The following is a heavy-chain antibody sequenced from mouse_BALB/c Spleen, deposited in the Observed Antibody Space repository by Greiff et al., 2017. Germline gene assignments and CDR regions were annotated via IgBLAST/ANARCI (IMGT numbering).Heavy chain of an antibody. J-gene: IGHJ4*01. D-gene: IGHD2-1*01. V-gene: IGHV3-2*02. Sequence: EVKLQESGPGLVKPSQSLSLTCTVTGYSITSDYAWNWIRQFPGNKLEWMGYISYSGSTSYNPSLKSRISITRDTSKNQFFLQLNSVTTEDTATYYCAYGKSAMDYWGQGTSVTVSS. CDR2: ISYSGST. CDR1: GYSITSDYA. CDR3: AYGKSAMDY.